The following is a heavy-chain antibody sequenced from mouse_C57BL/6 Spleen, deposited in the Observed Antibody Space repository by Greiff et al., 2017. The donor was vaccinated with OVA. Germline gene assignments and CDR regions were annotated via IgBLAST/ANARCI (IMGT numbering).Heavy chain of an antibody. D-gene: IGHD1-1*01. CDR2: INPSNGGT. Sequence: QVQLKQPGTELVKPGASVKLSCKASGYTFTSYWMHWVKQRPGQGLEWIGNINPSNGGTNYNEKFKSKATLTVDKSSSTAYMQLSSLTSEDSAVYYCARFYYYGSSYVGAMDYWGQGTSVTVSS. V-gene: IGHV1-53*01. CDR3: ARFYYYGSSYVGAMDY. CDR1: GYTFTSYW. J-gene: IGHJ4*01.